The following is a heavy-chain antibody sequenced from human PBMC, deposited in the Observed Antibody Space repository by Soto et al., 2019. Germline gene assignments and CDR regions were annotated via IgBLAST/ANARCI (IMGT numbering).Heavy chain of an antibody. CDR2: FSAYNGNK. Sequence: QVQLVQSGAEVKKPGASVKVSCKASGYTFTSYGISWVRQAPGQGLEWMGWFSAYNGNKNYAQKLQGRVTMTTDIATITDDLELRSLRSDDTAVYYCARGTTVETGSYWGQGTLVTVSS. V-gene: IGHV1-18*01. J-gene: IGHJ4*02. CDR1: GYTFTSYG. CDR3: ARGTTVETGSY. D-gene: IGHD4-17*01.